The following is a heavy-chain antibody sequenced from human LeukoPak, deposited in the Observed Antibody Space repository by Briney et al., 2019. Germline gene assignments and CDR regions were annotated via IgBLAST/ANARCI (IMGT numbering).Heavy chain of an antibody. J-gene: IGHJ5*02. D-gene: IGHD6-13*01. CDR2: TYYRSKWYN. CDR3: ASSGAAQNWLDP. CDR1: GDSASSNSAA. V-gene: IGHV6-1*01. Sequence: SQTLSLACAISGDSASSNSAAWNWIRQSPSRGLEWLGRTYYRSKWYNDYAVSVKSRITINPDTSKNRFSLQLNSVTPEDTAVYYCASSGAAQNWLDPCGQGTLVTVSS.